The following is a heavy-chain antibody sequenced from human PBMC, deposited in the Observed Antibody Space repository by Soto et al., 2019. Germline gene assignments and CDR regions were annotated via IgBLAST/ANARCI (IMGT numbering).Heavy chain of an antibody. D-gene: IGHD2-15*01. CDR1: GGTFSSYA. CDR2: IIPIFGNT. J-gene: IGHJ3*02. CDR3: ARDLEYCSGGSCYSAAFDI. Sequence: ASVKVSCKASGGTFSSYAISWVRQAPGQGLEWMGGIIPIFGNTGYAQKFQGRVTMTRNTSISTAYMELSSLRSEDTAVYYCARDLEYCSGGSCYSAAFDIWGQGTMVTVSS. V-gene: IGHV1-8*02.